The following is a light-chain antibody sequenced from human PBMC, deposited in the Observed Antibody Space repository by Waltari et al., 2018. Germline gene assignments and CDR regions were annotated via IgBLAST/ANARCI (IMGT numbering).Light chain of an antibody. CDR2: KDN. V-gene: IGLV3-25*03. J-gene: IGLJ3*02. Sequence: SYKLTQPPSVSVSPGQTARITCTEATLPKKSAYCYQQKPGQAPVLVIYKDNERPAGIPERFSGSSSGTTVTLTISEVQAEDEADYYCQSADNTETFLGVFGGGTKLTVL. CDR1: TLPKKS. CDR3: QSADNTETFLGV.